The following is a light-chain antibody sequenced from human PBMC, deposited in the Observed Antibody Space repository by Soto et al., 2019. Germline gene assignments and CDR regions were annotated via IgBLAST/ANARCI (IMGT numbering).Light chain of an antibody. CDR3: SSFTSSNTVL. Sequence: QSALTQPASVSGSPGQSITISCTGTSSDVGGYNYVSWNQQHPGKAPKLIIYNVSNRPSGVSNRFSGSKSGNTASLTISGLQAEDEGHYYCSSFTSSNTVLFGGGTKLTVL. CDR1: SSDVGGYNY. CDR2: NVS. V-gene: IGLV2-14*01. J-gene: IGLJ2*01.